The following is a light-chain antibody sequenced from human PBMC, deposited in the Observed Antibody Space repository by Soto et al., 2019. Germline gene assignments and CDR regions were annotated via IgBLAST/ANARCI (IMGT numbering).Light chain of an antibody. V-gene: IGKV1-5*01. CDR2: DAS. Sequence: DIQMTQSPSTLSASVGDRVTITCRASQSISSWLAWYQQKPGKAPKLLIYDASSLESGVPSRFSGSGSGTEFTINISSLQPDDFATYYCQQYNSYSPYTFGQGTKLEIK. CDR1: QSISSW. J-gene: IGKJ2*01. CDR3: QQYNSYSPYT.